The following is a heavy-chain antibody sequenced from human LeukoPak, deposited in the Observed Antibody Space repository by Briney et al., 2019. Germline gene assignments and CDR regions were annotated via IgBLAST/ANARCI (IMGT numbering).Heavy chain of an antibody. D-gene: IGHD3-10*01. CDR3: ARDDYGLGSGRWVY. Sequence: GGSLRLSCAASGFTFSSYGMHWVRQAPGKGLEGVAVIWYDGSNKYYGDSVKGRFTISRDNSKNTLYLQMNSLRAEDTAVYYCARDDYGLGSGRWVYWGQGTLVTVSS. J-gene: IGHJ4*02. V-gene: IGHV3-33*01. CDR2: IWYDGSNK. CDR1: GFTFSSYG.